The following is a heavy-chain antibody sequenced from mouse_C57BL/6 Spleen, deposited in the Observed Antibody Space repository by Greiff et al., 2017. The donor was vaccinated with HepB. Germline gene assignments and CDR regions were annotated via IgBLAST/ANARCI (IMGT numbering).Heavy chain of an antibody. V-gene: IGHV1-22*01. J-gene: IGHJ2*01. CDR2: INPNNGGT. CDR3: ARSDPDFDY. Sequence: EVQVVESGPELVKPGASVKMSCKASGYTFTDYNMHWVKQSHGKSLEWIGYINPNNGGTSYNQKFKGKATLTVNKSSSTAYMELRSLTSEDSAVYYCARSDPDFDYWGQGTTLTVSS. CDR1: GYTFTDYN.